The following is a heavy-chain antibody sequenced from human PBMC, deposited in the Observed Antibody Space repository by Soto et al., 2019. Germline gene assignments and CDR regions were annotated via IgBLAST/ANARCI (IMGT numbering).Heavy chain of an antibody. CDR1: GFTFSSYA. Sequence: GGSLSLSCAASGFTFSSYAMHWVRQAPGKGLEWVAVISYDGSNKYYADSVKGRFTISRDNSKNTLYLQMNSLRAEDTAVYYCAKDQWPSVGATCDYWGQGTLVTVSS. CDR2: ISYDGSNK. V-gene: IGHV3-30*04. D-gene: IGHD1-26*01. CDR3: AKDQWPSVGATCDY. J-gene: IGHJ4*02.